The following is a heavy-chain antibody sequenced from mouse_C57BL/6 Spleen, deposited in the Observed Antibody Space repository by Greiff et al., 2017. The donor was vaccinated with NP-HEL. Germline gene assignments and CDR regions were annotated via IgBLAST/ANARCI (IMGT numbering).Heavy chain of an antibody. Sequence: EVQLVESGGGLVKPGGSLKLSCAASGFTFSSYAMSWVRQTPEKRLEWVATISDGGSYTYYPDNVKGRFTISRDNAKNNLYLQMSHLKSEDTAMYYCARGLRRTTYYFDYWGQGTTLTVSS. CDR3: ARGLRRTTYYFDY. CDR1: GFTFSSYA. CDR2: ISDGGSYT. J-gene: IGHJ2*01. V-gene: IGHV5-4*01. D-gene: IGHD2-4*01.